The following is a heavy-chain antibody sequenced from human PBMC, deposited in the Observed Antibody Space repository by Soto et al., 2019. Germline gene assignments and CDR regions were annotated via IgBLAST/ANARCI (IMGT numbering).Heavy chain of an antibody. CDR1: GGSISSGDYY. V-gene: IGHV4-30-4*01. CDR2: IYYSGST. CDR3: ARLIAARRSPYYYYGMEV. D-gene: IGHD6-6*01. Sequence: SETLSLTCTVSGGSISSGDYYWSWIRQPPGKGLEWIGYIYYSGSTYYNPSLKSRVTISVDTSKNQFSLKLSSVTAADTAVYYCARLIAARRSPYYYYGMEVWGQGTTVTVS. J-gene: IGHJ6*02.